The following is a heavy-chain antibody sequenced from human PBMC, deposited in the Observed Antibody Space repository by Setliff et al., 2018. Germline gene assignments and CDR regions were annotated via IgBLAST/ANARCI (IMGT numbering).Heavy chain of an antibody. D-gene: IGHD3-10*01. CDR2: FHTGAAT. J-gene: IGHJ4*02. Sequence: SETLSLTCSVSGGSISSGGFYWSWIRPSAGRGLEWIGHFHTGAATDYTLSLKSRVTISLYSSKNPFSLRLSSVTAADAAVYFCARESATIGEFPLYYFDNGGQGLPVTV. CDR1: GGSISSGGFY. CDR3: ARESATIGEFPLYYFDN. V-gene: IGHV4-61*09.